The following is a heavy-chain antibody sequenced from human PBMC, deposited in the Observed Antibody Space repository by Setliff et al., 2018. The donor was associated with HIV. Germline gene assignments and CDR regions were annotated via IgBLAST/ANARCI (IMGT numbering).Heavy chain of an antibody. V-gene: IGHV4-39*02. J-gene: IGHJ4*02. D-gene: IGHD3-10*01. CDR1: GGSISSSGPGYY. CDR3: VTVKRFADYVDS. CDR2: VYYSGVT. Sequence: TLSLTCTVSGGSISSSGPGYYWGWVRQPPGGGLEWIGSVYYSGVTHYNPSLKSRVTISVDTSKNHFSLEPNFVTAADTAMYYCVTVKRFADYVDSWGQGTLVTVSS.